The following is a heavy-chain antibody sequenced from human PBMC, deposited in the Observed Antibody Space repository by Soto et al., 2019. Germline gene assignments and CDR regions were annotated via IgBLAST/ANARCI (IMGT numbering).Heavy chain of an antibody. V-gene: IGHV1-8*01. J-gene: IGHJ6*02. D-gene: IGHD4-17*01. CDR3: ARGGSLDYGGNRDYYYGMDV. CDR1: GYTFTSYD. Sequence: ASVKVSCKASGYTFTSYDINWVRQATGQGLEWMGWMNPNSGNTGYAQKFQGRVTITADESTSTAYMELSSLRSEDTAVYYCARGGSLDYGGNRDYYYGMDVWGQGTTVTVSS. CDR2: MNPNSGNT.